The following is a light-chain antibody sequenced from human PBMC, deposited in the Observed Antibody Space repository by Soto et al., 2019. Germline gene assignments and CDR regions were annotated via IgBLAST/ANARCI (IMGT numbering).Light chain of an antibody. Sequence: EIVLTQSPGTLSLSPGERATLSCRASQSVSSNFLAWYQQKPGQAPRLLISGASNRATGIPDRFSGSGSGTDFTLTISRLEPEDFAVYYCQQYDSSPLTFGGGTKVDIK. CDR3: QQYDSSPLT. V-gene: IGKV3-20*01. CDR2: GAS. J-gene: IGKJ4*01. CDR1: QSVSSNF.